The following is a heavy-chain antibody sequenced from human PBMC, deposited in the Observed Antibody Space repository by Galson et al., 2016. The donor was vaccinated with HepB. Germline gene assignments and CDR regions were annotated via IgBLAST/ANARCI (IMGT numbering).Heavy chain of an antibody. CDR3: AGTHGRSPTYSFDF. CDR1: GFSLTNGLMG. CDR2: IFAHDEK. D-gene: IGHD2-21*01. V-gene: IGHV2-26*01. J-gene: IGHJ4*02. Sequence: PALVTPTQTLTLTCTVSGFSLTNGLMGPSWLRQPPGEALQWLAHIFAHDEKVYSPSLKSRLALSRDISKNQVVLTNTNLFPADTAKYDCAGTHGRSPTYSFDFWGPGILVTVSS.